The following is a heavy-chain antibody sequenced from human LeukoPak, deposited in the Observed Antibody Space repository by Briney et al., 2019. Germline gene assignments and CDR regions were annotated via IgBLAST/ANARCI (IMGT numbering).Heavy chain of an antibody. Sequence: ASVKVSCKASGGTFSSYAISWVRQAPGQGLEWMGGIIPIFGTANYAQKFQGRVTITADKYTSTAYMELSSLRSEDTAVYYCARHYDILTGYYKRRDNWFDPWGQGTLVTVSS. CDR1: GGTFSSYA. D-gene: IGHD3-9*01. CDR2: IIPIFGTA. J-gene: IGHJ5*02. CDR3: ARHYDILTGYYKRRDNWFDP. V-gene: IGHV1-69*06.